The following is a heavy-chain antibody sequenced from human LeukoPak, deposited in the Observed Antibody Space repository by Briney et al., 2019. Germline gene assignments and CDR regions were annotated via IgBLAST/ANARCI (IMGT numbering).Heavy chain of an antibody. CDR1: GFTFSSYA. CDR2: LSGSGSST. Sequence: GGSLRLSCAASGFTFSSYAMSWVRQAPGKGLEWVSSLSGSGSSTYYEDSVKGRFTISRDNSKNTLFLQMNSLRAEDTAVYYCARPYSSGWYGDFDYWGQGTLVTVSS. J-gene: IGHJ4*02. CDR3: ARPYSSGWYGDFDY. V-gene: IGHV3-23*01. D-gene: IGHD6-19*01.